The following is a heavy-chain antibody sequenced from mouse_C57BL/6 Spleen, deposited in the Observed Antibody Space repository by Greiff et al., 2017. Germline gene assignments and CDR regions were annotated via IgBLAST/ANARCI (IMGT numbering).Heavy chain of an antibody. CDR1: GYAFSSSW. Sequence: QVQLQQSGPELVKPGASVKISCKASGYAFSSSWMNWVKQRPGKGLEWIGRIYPGDGDTNYNGKFKGKATLTADKSSSTAYMQLSSLTSEDSAVYFCARSDPHYYGSSSCAMDYWGKGTSVTVSS. V-gene: IGHV1-82*01. J-gene: IGHJ4*01. CDR2: IYPGDGDT. D-gene: IGHD1-1*01. CDR3: ARSDPHYYGSSSCAMDY.